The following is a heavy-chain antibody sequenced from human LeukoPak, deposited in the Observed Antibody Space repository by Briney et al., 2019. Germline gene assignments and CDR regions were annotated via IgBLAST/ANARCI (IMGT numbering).Heavy chain of an antibody. CDR3: ARENWNGRNWFDP. CDR2: INPNSGGT. D-gene: IGHD1-1*01. V-gene: IGHV1-2*02. Sequence: ASVKVSCKASGYTFTGYYMHWVRQAPGQGLEWMGWINPNSGGTNYAQKFQGRVTMTRDTSISTVYMELSRLRSDDTAVYYCARENWNGRNWFDPWGQGTLVTVSS. J-gene: IGHJ5*02. CDR1: GYTFTGYY.